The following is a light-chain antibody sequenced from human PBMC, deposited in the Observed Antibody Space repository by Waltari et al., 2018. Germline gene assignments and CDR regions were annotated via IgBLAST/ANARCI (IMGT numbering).Light chain of an antibody. Sequence: EIQMTQSPSSLSASVGHRVTTTCRASQSISNYLNWYQQKPGKAPKLLIYAASSLQSGVPSRFSGSGSGTDFTLTISSLQPEDFATYSCQQTYSTRWTFGQGTKVEIK. J-gene: IGKJ1*01. CDR1: QSISNY. CDR2: AAS. V-gene: IGKV1-39*01. CDR3: QQTYSTRWT.